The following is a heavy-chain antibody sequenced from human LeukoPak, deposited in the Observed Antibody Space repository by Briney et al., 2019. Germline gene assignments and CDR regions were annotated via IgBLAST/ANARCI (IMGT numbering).Heavy chain of an antibody. CDR2: IKHDGSER. CDR3: ARVNYYFDS. J-gene: IGHJ4*02. CDR1: GFTFTAYW. V-gene: IGHV3-7*04. D-gene: IGHD1-7*01. Sequence: PGGSLRLSCAASGFTFTAYWMSWVRQAPGKGLEWVANIKHDGSERYYVDSVKGRFTISRDNAKNSLFVQLNSLRAEDTAVYYCARVNYYFDSWGQGTLVTVCS.